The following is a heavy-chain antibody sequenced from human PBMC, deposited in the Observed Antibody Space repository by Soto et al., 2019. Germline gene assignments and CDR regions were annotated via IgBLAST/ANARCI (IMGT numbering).Heavy chain of an antibody. CDR2: ISYDGSNK. CDR1: GFTFSSYA. D-gene: IGHD2-2*01. Sequence: GGSLRLSCAASGFTFSSYAMHWVRQAPGKGLEWVAVISYDGSNKYYADSVKGRFTISRDNSKNTLYLQMNSLRAEDTAAYYCARVFPPTRSEVVPAAYYYYGMDVWGQGTTVTVSS. J-gene: IGHJ6*02. V-gene: IGHV3-30-3*01. CDR3: ARVFPPTRSEVVPAAYYYYGMDV.